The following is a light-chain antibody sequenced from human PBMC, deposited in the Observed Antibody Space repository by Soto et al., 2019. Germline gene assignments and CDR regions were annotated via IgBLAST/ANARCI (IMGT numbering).Light chain of an antibody. Sequence: EIVMTQSPATLSVFPGERATLSCRASQSVSTNLAWYQQKPGQAPRLLIYGASARATGIPARFSGSGSGTDFTLSISSLQSEDFAVYYCQQYNNWPPYTFGQGTKLEIK. CDR3: QQYNNWPPYT. CDR2: GAS. CDR1: QSVSTN. V-gene: IGKV3-15*01. J-gene: IGKJ2*01.